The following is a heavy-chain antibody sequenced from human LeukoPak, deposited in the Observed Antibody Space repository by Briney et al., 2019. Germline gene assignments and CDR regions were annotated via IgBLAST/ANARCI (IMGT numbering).Heavy chain of an antibody. D-gene: IGHD6-6*01. V-gene: IGHV1-2*06. CDR2: INPNSGGT. J-gene: IGHJ5*02. CDR1: GYTFTGYY. CDR3: ARDEYSTSSGGS. Sequence: GASVKVSCKASGYTFTGYYMHWVRQAPGQGLEWMGRINPNSGGTSYAQKFQGRVIMTRDTSISTAYMELSRLRFDDTAVYHCARDEYSTSSGGSWGQGTLVTVSS.